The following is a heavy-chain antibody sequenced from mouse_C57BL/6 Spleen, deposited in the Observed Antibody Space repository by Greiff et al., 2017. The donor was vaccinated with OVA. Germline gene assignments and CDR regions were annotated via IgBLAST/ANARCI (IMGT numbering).Heavy chain of an antibody. J-gene: IGHJ4*01. Sequence: EVMLVESGGGLVKPGGSLKLSCAASGFTFSDYGMHWVRQAPEKGLEWVAYISSGSSTIYYADTVKGRFTISRDNAKKTLFLQMTSLRSEDTAMYYCARGAFISTVVGAMDYWGQGPSVTVSS. CDR1: GFTFSDYG. CDR3: ARGAFISTVVGAMDY. CDR2: ISSGSSTI. V-gene: IGHV5-17*01. D-gene: IGHD1-1*01.